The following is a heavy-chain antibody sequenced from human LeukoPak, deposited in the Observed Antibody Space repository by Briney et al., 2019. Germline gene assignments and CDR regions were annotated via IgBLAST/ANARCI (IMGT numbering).Heavy chain of an antibody. CDR2: IWYDGTTT. Sequence: GGSLRLSCAASGFTFSTYAMHWVRQAPGRGLEWVATIWYDGTTTYYADSVKGRFTISRDDSKNTVYLQMNSLRAEDTATYYCAKDTLAYYFDYWGQGTLVTVSS. CDR1: GFTFSTYA. J-gene: IGHJ4*02. CDR3: AKDTLAYYFDY. V-gene: IGHV3-33*06.